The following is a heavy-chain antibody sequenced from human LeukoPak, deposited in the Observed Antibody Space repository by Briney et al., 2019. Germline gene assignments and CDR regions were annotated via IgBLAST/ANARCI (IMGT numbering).Heavy chain of an antibody. CDR1: GDSINNYY. J-gene: IGHJ4*02. D-gene: IGHD3-10*01. V-gene: IGHV4-4*07. CDR3: ARGSPAGSGLEFFFDS. Sequence: PSETLSLTCSVSGDSINNYYGSWIRQPAGEGLEWIGHFYTSGRINYNPSLKSPVTMSVDTSKKQFSMELRSVTAADTAVYYCARGSPAGSGLEFFFDSWGQGTLVTVSS. CDR2: FYTSGRI.